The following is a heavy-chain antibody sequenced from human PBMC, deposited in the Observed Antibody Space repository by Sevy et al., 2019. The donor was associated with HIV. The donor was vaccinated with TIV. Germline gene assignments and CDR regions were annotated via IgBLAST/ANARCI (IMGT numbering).Heavy chain of an antibody. V-gene: IGHV3-7*01. D-gene: IGHD6-13*01. CDR1: GFSFSNHS. Sequence: GGSLRLSCVGSGFSFSNHSMTWLRQAPGKGLEWVANITEDGSEAYYVGSVKGRFTISRDKAKNTLYLQMNSLRVEDTAVYYCARELDSSSWWGYSDCWGQGILVTVSS. CDR3: ARELDSSSWWGYSDC. CDR2: ITEDGSEA. J-gene: IGHJ4*02.